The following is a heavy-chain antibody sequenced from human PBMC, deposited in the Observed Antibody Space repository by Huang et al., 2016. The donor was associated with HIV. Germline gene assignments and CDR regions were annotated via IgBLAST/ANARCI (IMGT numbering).Heavy chain of an antibody. CDR3: ARETLVTNAFDY. Sequence: EVQLVQSGAEVKKPGESLKISCKVSGYSFTNYWIVWVRQMPGKGLEVMGIIYPDDSDARDSPSFQGQVTISVDKSIRTAYLQWSSLKASDTAMYYCARETLVTNAFDYWGQGTLVTVSS. V-gene: IGHV5-51*03. CDR2: IYPDDSDA. CDR1: GYSFTNYW. J-gene: IGHJ4*02. D-gene: IGHD2-21*02.